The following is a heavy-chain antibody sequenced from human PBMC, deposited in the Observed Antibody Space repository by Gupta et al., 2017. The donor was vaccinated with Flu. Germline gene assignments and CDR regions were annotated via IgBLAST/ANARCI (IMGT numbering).Heavy chain of an antibody. J-gene: IGHJ4*02. CDR1: GDSISSGGYY. CDR2: IYYSGST. V-gene: IGHV4-31*03. Sequence: QVQLQESGPGLVKPSQTLSLTCTVSGDSISSGGYYWSWIRQHPGKGLEWIGYIYYSGSTYYNPSLKSRVTISVDTSKNQFSLKLSSVTAADTAVYYCARGEKAYGDLGYYFDYWGQGTLVTVSS. CDR3: ARGEKAYGDLGYYFDY. D-gene: IGHD4-17*01.